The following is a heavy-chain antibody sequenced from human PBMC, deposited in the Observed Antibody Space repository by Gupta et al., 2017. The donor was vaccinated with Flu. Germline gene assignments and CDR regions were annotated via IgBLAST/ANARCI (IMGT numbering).Heavy chain of an antibody. CDR1: GGSISSGSYY. D-gene: IGHD2-15*01. CDR2: IYTSGST. Sequence: QVQLQESGPGLVTPSQTLSLTCTVSGGSISSGSYYWSWIRQPAGKGLEWIGRIYTSGSTNYNPSLKSRVTISVDTSKNQFSLKLSSVTAADTAVYYCARGGYCSGGSCLLPYYYYGMDVWGQGTTVTVSS. J-gene: IGHJ6*02. CDR3: ARGGYCSGGSCLLPYYYYGMDV. V-gene: IGHV4-61*02.